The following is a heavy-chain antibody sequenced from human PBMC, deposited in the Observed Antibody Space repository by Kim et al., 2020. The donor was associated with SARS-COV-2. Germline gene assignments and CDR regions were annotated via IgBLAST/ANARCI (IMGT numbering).Heavy chain of an antibody. Sequence: GGSLRLSCAASGFTFSSYSMTWVRQAPGKGLEWISSISSSSSYIYYADSLTGRFTISRVNARASLYLQMNSLRAEDTAVYYCARVLTCGWSYFDYWGQG. CDR2: ISSSSSYI. J-gene: IGHJ4*02. D-gene: IGHD6-19*01. CDR1: GFTFSSYS. CDR3: ARVLTCGWSYFDY. V-gene: IGHV3-21*04.